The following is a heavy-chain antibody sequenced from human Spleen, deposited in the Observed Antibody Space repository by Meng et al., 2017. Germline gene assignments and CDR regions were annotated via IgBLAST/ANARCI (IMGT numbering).Heavy chain of an antibody. CDR2: LSVSGGRT. Sequence: EVQLLESGGGLVQPGGSLRLSCAASGFTFSSYAMNWVRQAPGKGLEWVSGLSVSGGRTHYADSVKGRFTISRDNSKNTLYLQMNSLRGEDTAVYYCAKDLWGTVTTSFDYWGQGTLVTVSS. D-gene: IGHD4-11*01. CDR1: GFTFSSYA. V-gene: IGHV3-23*01. CDR3: AKDLWGTVTTSFDY. J-gene: IGHJ4*02.